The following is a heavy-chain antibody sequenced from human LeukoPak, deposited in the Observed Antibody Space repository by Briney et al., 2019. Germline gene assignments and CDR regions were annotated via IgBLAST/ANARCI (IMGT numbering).Heavy chain of an antibody. CDR3: ARTAPPSVHSSSWYYLFY. Sequence: SVKVSCKASGGTFSSYAISWVRQAPEQGLEWMGGIIPIFGTANYAQKFQGRVTITADESTSTAYMELSSLRSEDTAVYYCARTAPPSVHSSSWYYLFYWGQGTLVTVSS. V-gene: IGHV1-69*13. D-gene: IGHD6-13*01. CDR2: IIPIFGTA. CDR1: GGTFSSYA. J-gene: IGHJ4*02.